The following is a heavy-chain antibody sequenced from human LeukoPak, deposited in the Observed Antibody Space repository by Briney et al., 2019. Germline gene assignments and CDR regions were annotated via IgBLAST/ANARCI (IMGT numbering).Heavy chain of an antibody. Sequence: TSETLSLTCTVSGGSISSSSYYWGWIRQPPGKGLEWIGSIYYSGSTYYNPSLKSRVTISVDTSKNQFSLKLSSVTAADTAVYYCARVDGERYCSGGSCYSHYYYYMDVWGKGTTVTISS. J-gene: IGHJ6*03. CDR1: GGSISSSSYY. D-gene: IGHD2-15*01. V-gene: IGHV4-39*01. CDR2: IYYSGST. CDR3: ARVDGERYCSGGSCYSHYYYYMDV.